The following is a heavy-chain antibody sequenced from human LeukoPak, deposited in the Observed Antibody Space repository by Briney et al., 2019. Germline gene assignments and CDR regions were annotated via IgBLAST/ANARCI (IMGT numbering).Heavy chain of an antibody. Sequence: ASVKVSCKVSGYTLTELSMHWVRQAPGKGLEWMGGFDPEDGETIYAQKFQGRVTMTEDTSTDTAYMELSSLRSEDTAVYYCATAPYCTNGVCYLGPDYWRQGTLVTVSS. J-gene: IGHJ4*02. D-gene: IGHD2-8*01. CDR1: GYTLTELS. CDR3: ATAPYCTNGVCYLGPDY. CDR2: FDPEDGET. V-gene: IGHV1-24*01.